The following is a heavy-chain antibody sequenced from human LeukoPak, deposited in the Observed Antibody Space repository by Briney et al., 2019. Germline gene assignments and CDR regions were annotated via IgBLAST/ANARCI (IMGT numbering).Heavy chain of an antibody. V-gene: IGHV3-21*01. J-gene: IGHJ6*04. CDR3: ARDATFLWFGELMSGRYGMDV. CDR1: RFTFSSYS. D-gene: IGHD3-10*01. CDR2: ISSSSSYI. Sequence: PGGSLRLSCAASRFTFSSYSMNWVSQALGKGLEWVSSISSSSSYIYYADSVKGRFTSSRDNAKNSLYLQMNSLRAEDTAVYYCARDATFLWFGELMSGRYGMDVWGKGATVTVSS.